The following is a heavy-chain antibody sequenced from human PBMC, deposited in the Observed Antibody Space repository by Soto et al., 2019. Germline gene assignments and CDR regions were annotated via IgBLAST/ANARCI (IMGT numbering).Heavy chain of an antibody. CDR1: GFTFSTYA. Sequence: GGSLRLSCAASGFTFSTYAIYWVRLPPGKGLEWVASISYDGSNQYYADSVKGRVTISRDNSKNTLDLQMNSLRTEDTAVYYCATTDYSSGWTNWGQGTQLTVSS. CDR3: ATTDYSSGWTN. CDR2: ISYDGSNQ. V-gene: IGHV3-30-3*01. D-gene: IGHD6-19*01. J-gene: IGHJ4*02.